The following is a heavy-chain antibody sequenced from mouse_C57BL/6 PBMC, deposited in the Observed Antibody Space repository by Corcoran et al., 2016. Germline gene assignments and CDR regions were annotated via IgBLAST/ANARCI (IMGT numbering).Heavy chain of an antibody. CDR1: GYTFTSYG. J-gene: IGHJ4*01. CDR3: ARRITTAPAQAMDY. V-gene: IGHV1-81*01. Sequence: QVQLQQYGAELARPGASVKLSCKASGYTFTSYGISWVKQRTGQGLEWIGEIYPRSGNTYYNEKFKGKATLTADKSSSTAYMELRSRTSEDSAVYFCARRITTAPAQAMDYGGQGTSVTVSS. D-gene: IGHD1-2*01. CDR2: IYPRSGNT.